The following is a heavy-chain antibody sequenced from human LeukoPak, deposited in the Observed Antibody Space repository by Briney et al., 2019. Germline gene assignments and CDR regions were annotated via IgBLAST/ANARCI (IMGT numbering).Heavy chain of an antibody. CDR1: GYTFTSYG. CDR3: ARDIVVVPAAIADYYYGMDV. D-gene: IGHD2-2*02. J-gene: IGHJ6*02. CDR2: ISAYNGNT. V-gene: IGHV1-18*01. Sequence: GASVKVSCKASGYTFTSYGISWVRRAPGQGLEWMGWISAYNGNTNYAQKLQGRVTMTTDTSTSTAYMELRSLRSDDTAVYYCARDIVVVPAAIADYYYGMDVWGQGTTVTVSS.